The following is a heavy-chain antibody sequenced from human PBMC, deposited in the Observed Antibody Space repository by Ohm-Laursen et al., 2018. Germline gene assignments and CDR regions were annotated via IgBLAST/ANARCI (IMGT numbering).Heavy chain of an antibody. D-gene: IGHD3-9*01. CDR1: GGSISSYY. J-gene: IGHJ5*02. CDR2: IYYSGST. V-gene: IGHV4-59*01. CDR3: ARLPEDFDWYGWFDP. Sequence: SETLSLTCTVSGGSISSYYWSWIRQPPGKGLEWIGYIYYSGSTNYNPSLKSRVTISVDTSKNQFSLKLSSVTAADTAVYYCARLPEDFDWYGWFDPWGQGTLVTVSS.